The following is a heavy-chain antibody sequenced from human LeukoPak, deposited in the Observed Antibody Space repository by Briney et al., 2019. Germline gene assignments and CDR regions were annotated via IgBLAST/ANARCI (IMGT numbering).Heavy chain of an antibody. D-gene: IGHD7-27*01. CDR2: IYSGGST. CDR1: GFTVSSNY. V-gene: IGHV3-66*01. Sequence: PGGSLRLSCAASGFTVSSNYMSWVRQAPGKGLEWVSVIYSGGSTYYADSVKGRFTISRDNSKNTLYLQMNSLRAEDTAVYYCARDRSPWALIDSAFDIWGQGKMVTVSS. CDR3: ARDRSPWALIDSAFDI. J-gene: IGHJ3*02.